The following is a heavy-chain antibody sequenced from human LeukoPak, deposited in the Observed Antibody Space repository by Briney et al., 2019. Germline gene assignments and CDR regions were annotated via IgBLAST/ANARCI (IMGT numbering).Heavy chain of an antibody. CDR1: GCTFTSYD. J-gene: IGHJ4*02. Sequence: ASVKVSCTASGCTFTSYDINWVRQATGQGLEWMGWMNPNSGNTGYAQKFQGRVTMTRNTSISTAYMELSSLRSEDTAVYYCARGRMVYAQKTSLRYWGQGTLVTVSS. CDR3: ARGRMVYAQKTSLRY. CDR2: MNPNSGNT. V-gene: IGHV1-8*01. D-gene: IGHD2-8*01.